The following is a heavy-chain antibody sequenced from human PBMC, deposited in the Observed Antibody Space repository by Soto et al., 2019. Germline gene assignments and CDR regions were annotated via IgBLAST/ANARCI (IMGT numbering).Heavy chain of an antibody. Sequence: QVQLVQSGAEVKKPGSSVKVSCKASGGTLNKHAITWVRRAPGQGLEWLGGIIPMFGIPNYPQKFQGRFTITADDSTNTSHMELHSLTSDDTAVYYCARGGTSGWLKGAYDVWGKGTMVTVSS. CDR1: GGTLNKHA. CDR3: ARGGTSGWLKGAYDV. CDR2: IIPMFGIP. D-gene: IGHD6-13*01. V-gene: IGHV1-69*01. J-gene: IGHJ3*01.